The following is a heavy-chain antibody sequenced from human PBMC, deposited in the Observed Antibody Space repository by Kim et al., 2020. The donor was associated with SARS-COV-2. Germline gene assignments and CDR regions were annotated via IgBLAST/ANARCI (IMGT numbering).Heavy chain of an antibody. D-gene: IGHD3-22*01. CDR3: TTDPGDRGGFGPGF. Sequence: YDEPVKGRFTISRDDSKNTVYLQMNSLMADDTAMYYCTTDPGDRGGFGPGFWGQGTLVTVSS. V-gene: IGHV3-15*01. J-gene: IGHJ4*02.